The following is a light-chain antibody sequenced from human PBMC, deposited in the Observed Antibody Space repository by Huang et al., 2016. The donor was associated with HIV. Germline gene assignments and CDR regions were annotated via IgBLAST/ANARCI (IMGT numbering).Light chain of an antibody. CDR3: QQYYTIRA. CDR2: AAS. V-gene: IGKV1-NL1*01. CDR1: QGISNS. J-gene: IGKJ1*01. Sequence: DIQMTQSPSSLSASVGDRVTITCRASQGISNSLAWYQHRPGKAPRLLLYAASTLGSGVRARLSGSGSGTDYTLTISSLQPEDVANYYCQQYYTIRAFGQGTKVEIK.